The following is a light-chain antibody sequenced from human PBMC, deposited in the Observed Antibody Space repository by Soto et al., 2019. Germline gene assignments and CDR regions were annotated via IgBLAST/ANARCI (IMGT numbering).Light chain of an antibody. CDR1: QSLSGNY. V-gene: IGKV3-20*01. J-gene: IGKJ2*01. Sequence: EIVLTQSPGTLSFSPGERATLSCRASQSLSGNYLAWYQQKPGQAPRLLIFGVSSRATGIPDRFSGSGSGTDFTLTINRLEPEDFAVYYCHHYGSSPYTFGLGTKLEIK. CDR2: GVS. CDR3: HHYGSSPYT.